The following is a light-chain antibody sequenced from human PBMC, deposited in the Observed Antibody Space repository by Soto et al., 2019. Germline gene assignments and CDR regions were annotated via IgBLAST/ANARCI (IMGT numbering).Light chain of an antibody. Sequence: DIVLTQSPGTLSLSPGERATLSCRASQSIHTSLAWYQQKSGKPPRLVIYDSTLRANGVPDRFGGSRSGTEFTLTINSLEPEDFAVYYCQQRNVWPPITFGQGTRLE. V-gene: IGKV3-11*01. CDR1: QSIHTS. J-gene: IGKJ5*01. CDR2: DST. CDR3: QQRNVWPPIT.